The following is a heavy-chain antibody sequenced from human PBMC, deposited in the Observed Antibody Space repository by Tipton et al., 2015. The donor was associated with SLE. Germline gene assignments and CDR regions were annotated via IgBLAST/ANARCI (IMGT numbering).Heavy chain of an antibody. CDR1: GASISISNW. V-gene: IGHV4-4*01. D-gene: IGHD2-2*01. CDR2: IYHSGTT. Sequence: TLSLTCAVSGASISISNWWGLVRQPPGKGLEWIGEIYHSGTTNYNPSLKSRVTISIDNSKNQFLLKLTSVTAEDTTVYFCVRVVPAVTFFDYWGQGILVTVSS. J-gene: IGHJ4*02. CDR3: VRVVPAVTFFDY.